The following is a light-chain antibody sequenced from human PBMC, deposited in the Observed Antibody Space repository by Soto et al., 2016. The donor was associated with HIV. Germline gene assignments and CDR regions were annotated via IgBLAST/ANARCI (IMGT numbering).Light chain of an antibody. CDR1: QSINFW. CDR3: QQYNVFPIT. CDR2: QTS. Sequence: IQMTQSPATLSASIGDRVTIICRASQSINFWVAWYQQRPGKAPSLLIYQTSILENGVPSRFSGSRSGTEFTLTINGLLPDDFATYYCQQYNVFPITFGQGTRLDFK. J-gene: IGKJ5*01. V-gene: IGKV1-5*02.